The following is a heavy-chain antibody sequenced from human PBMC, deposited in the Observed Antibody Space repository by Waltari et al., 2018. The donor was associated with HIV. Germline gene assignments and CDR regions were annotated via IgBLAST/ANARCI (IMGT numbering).Heavy chain of an antibody. CDR1: GFPFSDAW. CDR3: TTVGGGTRDY. Sequence: EVLLVASGGGLGKPGGSLRLSCAASGFPFSDAWMSWVRQAPGKGLEWVGRIKSNTDGGTTDYAAPVKGRFTISRDDSKTTLYLEMNSLKTEDTAVYYCTTVGGGTRDYRGQGTLITVSS. J-gene: IGHJ4*02. D-gene: IGHD3-16*01. CDR2: IKSNTDGGTT. V-gene: IGHV3-15*01.